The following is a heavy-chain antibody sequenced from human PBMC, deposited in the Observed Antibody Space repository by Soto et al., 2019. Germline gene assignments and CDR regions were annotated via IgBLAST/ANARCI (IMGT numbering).Heavy chain of an antibody. D-gene: IGHD2-8*01. J-gene: IGHJ4*02. CDR1: GFTFSGSA. CDR2: IRSKANSYAT. Sequence: GGSLRLSCAASGFTFSGSAMHWVRQASGKGLEWVGRIRSKANSYATAYAASVKGRFTISRDDSKNTAYLQMNSLKTEDTAVYYCTIPNLLNGPTTDYWGQGTLVTVSS. V-gene: IGHV3-73*01. CDR3: TIPNLLNGPTTDY.